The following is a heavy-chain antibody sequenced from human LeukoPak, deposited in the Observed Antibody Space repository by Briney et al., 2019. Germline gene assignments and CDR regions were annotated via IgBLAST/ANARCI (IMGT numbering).Heavy chain of an antibody. J-gene: IGHJ6*04. CDR1: GFNLSSYA. CDR3: AKDLAAAVVGGMDV. CDR2: IGGSGGST. V-gene: IGHV3-23*01. Sequence: PGGSLRLSCAAYGFNLSSYAMGWVRQAPGKGLEWVSAIGGSGGSTYYADSVKGRFTISRDNSKNTLYLQMNSLRAEDTAVYYCAKDLAAAVVGGMDVWGRGTTVTVSS. D-gene: IGHD6-13*01.